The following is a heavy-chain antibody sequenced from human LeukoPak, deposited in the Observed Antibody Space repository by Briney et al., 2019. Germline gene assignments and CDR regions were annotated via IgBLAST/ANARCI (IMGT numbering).Heavy chain of an antibody. J-gene: IGHJ4*02. CDR1: GYTFTSYG. Sequence: ASVKVSCKASGYTFTSYGLSWVRQAPGQGLECMGWISAYNGYTNYAQKLQGRVTMTTDTSTSTAYMELRSLRYDDTAVYYCARANEYDYVWGTYRSQPVFDYWGQGTLVTVSS. CDR3: ARANEYDYVWGTYRSQPVFDY. D-gene: IGHD3-16*02. CDR2: ISAYNGYT. V-gene: IGHV1-18*01.